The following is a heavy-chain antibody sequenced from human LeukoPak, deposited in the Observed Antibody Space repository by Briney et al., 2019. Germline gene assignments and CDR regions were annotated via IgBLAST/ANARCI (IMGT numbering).Heavy chain of an antibody. CDR1: GYTFINYA. J-gene: IGHJ4*02. CDR3: ARVLGSGWYMDYFDY. CDR2: INVGNGKT. Sequence: ASVKVSCKASGYTFINYAMHWVRQAPGQRLEWMGWINVGNGKTKYSQKLQGRVTITRDTSASTAYMELSSLRSEDTAVYYCARVLGSGWYMDYFDYWGQGTLVTVSS. D-gene: IGHD6-19*01. V-gene: IGHV1-3*01.